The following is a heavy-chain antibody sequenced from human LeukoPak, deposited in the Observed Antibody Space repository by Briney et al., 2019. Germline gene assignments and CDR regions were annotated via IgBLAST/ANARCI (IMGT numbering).Heavy chain of an antibody. CDR3: ARDPHAMIVVVITPYFDY. CDR1: GFTFSSYA. Sequence: GGSLRLSCAASGFTFSSYAMHWVRQAPGKGLEWVAVISYDGSNKYYADSVKGRFTISRDNSKNTLYLQMNSPRAEDTAVYYCARDPHAMIVVVITPYFDYWGQGTLVTVSS. CDR2: ISYDGSNK. D-gene: IGHD3-22*01. V-gene: IGHV3-30-3*01. J-gene: IGHJ4*02.